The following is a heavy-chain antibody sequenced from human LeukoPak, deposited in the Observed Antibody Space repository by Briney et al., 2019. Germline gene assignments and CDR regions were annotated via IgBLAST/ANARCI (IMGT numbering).Heavy chain of an antibody. Sequence: SETLSLTCAVYGGSFSGYYWSWIRQPPGKGLEWIGEINHSGSTNYNPSLKSRVTISVDTSKNQFSLKLSSVTAADTAVYYCARDWFGAYFDYWGQGTLVTVSS. V-gene: IGHV4-34*01. CDR2: INHSGST. J-gene: IGHJ4*02. CDR1: GGSFSGYY. CDR3: ARDWFGAYFDY. D-gene: IGHD3-10*01.